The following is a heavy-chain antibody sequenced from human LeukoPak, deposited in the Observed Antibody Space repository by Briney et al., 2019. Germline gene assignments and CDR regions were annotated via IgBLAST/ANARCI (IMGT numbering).Heavy chain of an antibody. CDR3: ARTRLDYYGSGSYYNLIDNYYYMDV. J-gene: IGHJ6*03. Sequence: GGSLRLSCTASGFTFDDYGMTWVRQVPGKGLEWVSGINWNDDSTVYADSVRGRFTISRDNAQSSLYLQMNSLRAEDTALYHCARTRLDYYGSGSYYNLIDNYYYMDVWGTGTTVTVSS. V-gene: IGHV3-20*01. CDR2: INWNDDST. D-gene: IGHD3-10*01. CDR1: GFTFDDYG.